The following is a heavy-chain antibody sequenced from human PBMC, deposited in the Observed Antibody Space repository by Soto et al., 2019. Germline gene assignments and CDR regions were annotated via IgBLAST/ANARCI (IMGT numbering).Heavy chain of an antibody. V-gene: IGHV1-8*01. CDR3: ARGPRNWGVDY. CDR2: MNPNNGNT. CDR1: AYTFTSYD. Sequence: QVQLVQSGAEVKKPGASVKVSCKAAAYTFTSYDINWVRQATGQDFEWMGWMNPNNGNTAYAQKFQGRVTMTRDTSKRTAFMELSSLISEDTAVYYCARGPRNWGVDYWGQGTLVTVSS. J-gene: IGHJ4*02. D-gene: IGHD7-27*01.